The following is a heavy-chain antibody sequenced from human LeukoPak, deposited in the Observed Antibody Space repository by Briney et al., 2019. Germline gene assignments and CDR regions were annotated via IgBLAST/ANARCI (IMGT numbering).Heavy chain of an antibody. CDR2: ISGSGTI. J-gene: IGHJ5*02. Sequence: SETLSLTCTVSGGSIHSYWSWIRQPAGKELERIGRISGSGTITYNPALQSRLTISIDTSKNQFSLKLMSVTAADTAVYYCARDSGTTGEVKFDPWGQGTLVTVSS. CDR3: ARDSGTTGEVKFDP. V-gene: IGHV4-4*07. CDR1: GGSIHSY. D-gene: IGHD3-10*01.